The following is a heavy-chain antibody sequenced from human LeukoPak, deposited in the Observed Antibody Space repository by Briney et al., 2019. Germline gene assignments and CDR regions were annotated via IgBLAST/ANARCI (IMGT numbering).Heavy chain of an antibody. CDR2: IIPIFGTA. CDR1: GGTFSTYA. J-gene: IGHJ4*02. CDR3: AYSPGTLTNNNLQGGRVFSAWNLDY. Sequence: SVKVSCKASGGTFSTYAISWVRQAPGQGLEWMGGIIPIFGTANYAQKFQGRVMITADKSTGTGYMELSSLRSEDTAVYYCAYSPGTLTNNNLQGGRVFSAWNLDYWGQGTLVTVSS. V-gene: IGHV1-69*06. D-gene: IGHD1-1*01.